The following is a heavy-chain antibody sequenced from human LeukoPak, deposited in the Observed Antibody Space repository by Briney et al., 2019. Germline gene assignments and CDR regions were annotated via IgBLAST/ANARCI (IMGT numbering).Heavy chain of an antibody. J-gene: IGHJ4*02. CDR3: AKSEVGAISWVH. CDR1: GYTFTNYY. Sequence: ASVKVSCKASGYTFTNYYMHWVRQAPGQGLEWMGIINPSGGSTSYAQKFQGRVTTTRDTSTSTVSMELSSLRSEDTAVYYCAKSEVGAISWVHWGQGTLVIVSS. D-gene: IGHD1-26*01. V-gene: IGHV1-46*01. CDR2: INPSGGST.